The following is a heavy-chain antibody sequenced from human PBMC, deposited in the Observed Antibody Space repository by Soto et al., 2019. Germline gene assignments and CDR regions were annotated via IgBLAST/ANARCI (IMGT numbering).Heavy chain of an antibody. CDR2: VSTYNTNT. CDR3: ARELNTDSSAYYSFAY. V-gene: IGHV1-18*01. D-gene: IGHD3-22*01. J-gene: IGHJ4*02. Sequence: ASVKVSCKTSGYTFSDYGLAWLRQTPGQRPEWMGWVSTYNTNTNYAQKFQGRVTMTTDTSTTTTSMELRSLRSDDTAVYYCARELNTDSSAYYSFAYWRQRTLVTVSS. CDR1: GYTFSDYG.